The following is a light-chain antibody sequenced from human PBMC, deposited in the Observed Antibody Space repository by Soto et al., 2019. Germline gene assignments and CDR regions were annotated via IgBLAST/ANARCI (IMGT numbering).Light chain of an antibody. CDR3: NSYTSSSTYV. CDR2: DVT. J-gene: IGLJ1*01. Sequence: QSVLTQPASVSGSPGQSITISCTGTSSEVGGFNYVSWYQQHPGKAPKLMIYDVTNRPSGASYRFSGSKSGNTASLTISGLQAEDEADYYCNSYTSSSTYVFGTGTKVTVL. V-gene: IGLV2-14*03. CDR1: SSEVGGFNY.